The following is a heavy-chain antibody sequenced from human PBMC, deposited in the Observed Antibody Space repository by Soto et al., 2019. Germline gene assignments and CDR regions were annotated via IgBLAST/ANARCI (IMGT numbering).Heavy chain of an antibody. Sequence: EVQLVESGGGLVQPGGSLRLSCAASGFTFSNYWMHWVRQAPGKGLVWVSRIDFDGSSTVYVDFVEGRFSISRDNSKNKLYLKINNLRGEEPAVYYCASYDDRGGDAFDIWGQGTMVTVSS. CDR3: ASYDDRGGDAFDI. CDR2: IDFDGSST. D-gene: IGHD3-10*02. V-gene: IGHV3-74*01. CDR1: GFTFSNYW. J-gene: IGHJ3*02.